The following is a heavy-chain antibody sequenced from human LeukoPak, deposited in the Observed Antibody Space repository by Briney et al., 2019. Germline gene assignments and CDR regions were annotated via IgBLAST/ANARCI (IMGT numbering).Heavy chain of an antibody. CDR3: ARDRNPSDIVVVPAAIDAGWFDP. V-gene: IGHV1-69*13. Sequence: SVKVSCKASGGTFSSYAISWVGQAPGQGREGMGGIILIFVTANYAQKFQGRVTITADESTSTAYMELTSLRSEDTAVYYCARDRNPSDIVVVPAAIDAGWFDPWGQGTLVTVSS. CDR2: IILIFVTA. D-gene: IGHD2-2*02. CDR1: GGTFSSYA. J-gene: IGHJ5*02.